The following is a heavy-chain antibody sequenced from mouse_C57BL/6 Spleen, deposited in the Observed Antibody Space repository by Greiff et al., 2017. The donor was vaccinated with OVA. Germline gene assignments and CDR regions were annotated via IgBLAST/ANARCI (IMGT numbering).Heavy chain of an antibody. J-gene: IGHJ3*01. D-gene: IGHD2-4*01. CDR3: AREEIYYDSWFAY. Sequence: QVQLKQSGPELVKPGASVKISCKASGYAFSSSWMNWVKQRPGKGLEWIGRIYPGDGDTNYNGKFKGKATLTADKSSSTAYMQLSSLTSEDSAVYFCAREEIYYDSWFAYWGQGTLVTVSA. CDR1: GYAFSSSW. CDR2: IYPGDGDT. V-gene: IGHV1-82*01.